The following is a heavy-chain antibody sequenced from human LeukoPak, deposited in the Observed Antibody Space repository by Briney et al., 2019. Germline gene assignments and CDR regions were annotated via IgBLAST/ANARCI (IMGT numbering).Heavy chain of an antibody. CDR3: ARGLGSWIVVVVAATRGTYFDY. CDR1: GGSFSGYY. Sequence: SETLSLTCAVYGGSFSGYYWSWIRQPPGKGLEWIGEINHSGSTNYSPSLKSRVTISVDTSKNQFSLKLSSVTAADTAVYYCARGLGSWIVVVVAATRGTYFDYWGQGTLVTVSS. J-gene: IGHJ4*02. V-gene: IGHV4-34*01. D-gene: IGHD2-15*01. CDR2: INHSGST.